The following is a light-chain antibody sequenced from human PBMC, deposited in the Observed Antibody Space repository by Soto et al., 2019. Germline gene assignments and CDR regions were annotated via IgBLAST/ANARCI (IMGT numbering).Light chain of an antibody. CDR3: QQRGTWPRVT. CDR2: DAS. V-gene: IGKV3-11*01. Sequence: IVLTQSPATLSLPPGETATLSCRASQSISRYLAWYQQKPGQAPRLLIYDASIRATGIPARFRGGGSETDFTLTISSLAPXXXXXXYCQQRGTWPRVTFGGGTKVEIK. J-gene: IGKJ4*01. CDR1: QSISRY.